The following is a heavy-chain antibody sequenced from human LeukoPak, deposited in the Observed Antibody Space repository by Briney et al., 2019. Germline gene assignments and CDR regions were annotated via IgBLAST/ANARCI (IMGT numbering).Heavy chain of an antibody. V-gene: IGHV1-2*02. CDR1: GYSLTDYY. Sequence: ASVKVSCKASGYSLTDYYLHWVRQAPGQRLEWMGWINPNNGETKFAQKFQARVTLTRDTSIDTAYMELSRLRPDDTAVYYCARVGDYYDSSGAFDYWGQGTLVTVSS. J-gene: IGHJ4*02. CDR3: ARVGDYYDSSGAFDY. D-gene: IGHD3-22*01. CDR2: INPNNGET.